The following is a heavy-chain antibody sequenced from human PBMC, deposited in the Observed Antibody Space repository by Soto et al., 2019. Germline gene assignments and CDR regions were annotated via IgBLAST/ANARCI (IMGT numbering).Heavy chain of an antibody. Sequence: SETLSLTCAVYGGSFSGYYWSWIRQPPGKGLEWIGEINHSGSTNYNPSLKSRVTISVDTSKNQFSLKLSSVTAADTAVYYCARVAAAGRNWFAPWGQGTLVTVSP. D-gene: IGHD6-13*01. J-gene: IGHJ5*02. CDR1: GGSFSGYY. CDR2: INHSGST. CDR3: ARVAAAGRNWFAP. V-gene: IGHV4-34*01.